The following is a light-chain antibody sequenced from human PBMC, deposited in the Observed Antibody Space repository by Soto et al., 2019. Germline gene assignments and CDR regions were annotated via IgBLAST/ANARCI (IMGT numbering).Light chain of an antibody. Sequence: DIQMTQSPSTLSASVGDRVTITCRASQSISSWLAWYQQKPGKAPNLLIYKASSLESGVPSTFSGSGFGTEFTLTISSLQPDDFATYYCQHYNSYSEAFGQGTKVDIK. CDR1: QSISSW. J-gene: IGKJ1*01. CDR2: KAS. CDR3: QHYNSYSEA. V-gene: IGKV1-5*03.